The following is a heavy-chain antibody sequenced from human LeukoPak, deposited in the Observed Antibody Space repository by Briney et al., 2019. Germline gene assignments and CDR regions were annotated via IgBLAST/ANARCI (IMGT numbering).Heavy chain of an antibody. J-gene: IGHJ4*02. V-gene: IGHV3-30*02. CDR3: AKDGAQYYYDSSGYYDY. Sequence: GGSLRLSCAASGFTFSSYGTHWVRQAPGKGLEWVAFIRYDGSNKYYADSVKGRFTISRDNSKNTLYLQMNSLRAEDTAVYYCAKDGAQYYYDSSGYYDYWGQGTLVTVSS. CDR2: IRYDGSNK. CDR1: GFTFSSYG. D-gene: IGHD3-22*01.